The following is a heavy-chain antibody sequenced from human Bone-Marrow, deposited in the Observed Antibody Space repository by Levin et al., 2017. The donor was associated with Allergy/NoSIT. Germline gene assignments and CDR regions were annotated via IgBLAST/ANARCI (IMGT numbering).Heavy chain of an antibody. Sequence: LSLTCVASGFMFDAHYMSWIRQAPGKGLEWVSYISFSSTTIYYADSVKGRFTISRDNAKNSVYLQMNSLRGDDTAVYYCARAGLGGIYDFSSRSYYYYGLDVWGQGTTVTVSS. CDR1: GFMFDAHY. J-gene: IGHJ6*02. D-gene: IGHD3-3*01. V-gene: IGHV3-11*01. CDR3: ARAGLGGIYDFSSRSYYYYGLDV. CDR2: ISFSSTTI.